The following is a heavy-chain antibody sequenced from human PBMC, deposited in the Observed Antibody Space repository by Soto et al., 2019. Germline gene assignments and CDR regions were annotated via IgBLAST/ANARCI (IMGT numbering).Heavy chain of an antibody. CDR3: VSQRTTVPTQAYFDY. CDR1: GGSVTNSSYY. CDR2: VYYRGRS. J-gene: IGHJ4*02. D-gene: IGHD4-17*01. Sequence: SETLSLTCTVSGGSVTNSSYYWVWIRRSPGKGLEWIGSVYYRGRSYSKSSVKSRVTISVDTSKNRFSLSLNSVTASDTAVYFCVSQRTTVPTQAYFDYWGPGALVTVSS. V-gene: IGHV4-39*01.